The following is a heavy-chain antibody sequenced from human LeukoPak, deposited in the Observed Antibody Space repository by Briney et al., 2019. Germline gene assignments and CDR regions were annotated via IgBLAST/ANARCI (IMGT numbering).Heavy chain of an antibody. Sequence: PGGTLRLFCAASGFTFRTYDMHWVREATGKGLEWVSAIGVAGDTYYQADVKGRFTISRENAKKSLYLQMNSKRAGDTAVYCCAIAPHRSGGFDPWGQGTLVTVSS. CDR3: AIAPHRSGGFDP. CDR1: GFTFRTYD. J-gene: IGHJ5*02. V-gene: IGHV3-13*01. D-gene: IGHD3-10*01. CDR2: IGVAGDT.